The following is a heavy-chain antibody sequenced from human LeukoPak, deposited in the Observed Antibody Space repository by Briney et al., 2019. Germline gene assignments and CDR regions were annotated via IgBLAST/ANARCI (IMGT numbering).Heavy chain of an antibody. CDR3: ARPEGYDAFDI. V-gene: IGHV1-2*02. J-gene: IGHJ3*02. CDR1: GYTFTAYY. CDR2: MYPNSGAT. Sequence: GASVKVSCEASGYTFTAYYTHWVRQAPGQGLEWMGYMYPNSGATKYAPKFQGRVTMTRDTSIRTAYMELSSLRSDDTAVYYCARPEGYDAFDIWGQGTLVTVSS. D-gene: IGHD1-14*01.